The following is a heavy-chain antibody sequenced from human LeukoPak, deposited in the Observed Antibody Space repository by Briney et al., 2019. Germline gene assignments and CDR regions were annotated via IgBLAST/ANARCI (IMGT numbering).Heavy chain of an antibody. D-gene: IGHD5-12*01. CDR3: AKDSYSGYDSDV. CDR1: GFTFSSYG. J-gene: IGHJ6*04. Sequence: PLGVLRLSCAASGFTFSSYGMSWVRQAPGKGLEWVSAISGSGGSTYYADSVKGRFTISRDSSKNTLYLQMNSLRAEDTAVYYCAKDSYSGYDSDVWGKGTTVTISS. V-gene: IGHV3-23*01. CDR2: ISGSGGST.